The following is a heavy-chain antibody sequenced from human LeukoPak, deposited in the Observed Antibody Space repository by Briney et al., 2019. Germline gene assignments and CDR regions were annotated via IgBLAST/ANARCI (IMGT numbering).Heavy chain of an antibody. CDR1: GFSFSSTS. J-gene: IGHJ4*02. Sequence: GGSLRLSCATSGFSFSSTSLNWVRQAPGKGLQYVSSIDTTSYTYYADSVKGRFTISRDNAKNSLYLQMNSLRAEDTSVYYCATESSGALDYWGQGTLVTVSS. CDR2: IDTTSYT. D-gene: IGHD1-26*01. CDR3: ATESSGALDY. V-gene: IGHV3-21*01.